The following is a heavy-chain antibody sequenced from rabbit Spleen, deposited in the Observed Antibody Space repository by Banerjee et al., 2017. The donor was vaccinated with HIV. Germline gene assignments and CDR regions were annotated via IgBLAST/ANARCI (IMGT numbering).Heavy chain of an antibody. D-gene: IGHD1-1*01. CDR3: ARDLVGVIGWNFYL. V-gene: IGHV1S40*01. Sequence: QSLEESGGDLVKPGASLTLTCKASGFDFTSTYYMCWVRQAPGKGLEWIGCIDTSSGNTAYATWAKGRFTISKTSSTTVTLQMTSLTAADRATYFCARDLVGVIGWNFYLWGPGTLVTVS. J-gene: IGHJ4*01. CDR1: GFDFTSTYY. CDR2: IDTSSGNT.